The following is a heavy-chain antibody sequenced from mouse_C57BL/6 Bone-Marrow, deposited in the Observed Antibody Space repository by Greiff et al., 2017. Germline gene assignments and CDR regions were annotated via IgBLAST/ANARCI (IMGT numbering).Heavy chain of an antibody. Sequence: VQLQQSGAELVRPGTSVKVSCKASGYAFTNYLIEWVKQRPGQGLEWIGVINPGSGGTNYNEKFKGKATLTADKSSSTAYMQLSSLTSEDSAVYFCARRGYDYDEGWFAYWGQGTLVTVSA. CDR3: ARRGYDYDEGWFAY. CDR1: GYAFTNYL. CDR2: INPGSGGT. J-gene: IGHJ3*01. D-gene: IGHD2-4*01. V-gene: IGHV1-54*01.